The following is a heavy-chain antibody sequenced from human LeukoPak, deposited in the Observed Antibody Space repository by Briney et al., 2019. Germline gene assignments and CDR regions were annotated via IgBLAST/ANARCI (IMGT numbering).Heavy chain of an antibody. Sequence: GGSLRLSCAASGFTFSSYSMNWVRQAPGKGLEWVSSISSSSSYIYYADSVKGRFTISRDNAKNSLYLQMNSLRAEDTAVYYCARVIGYYYDSSGYLDYWGQGTLVTVSS. CDR3: ARVIGYYYDSSGYLDY. D-gene: IGHD3-22*01. J-gene: IGHJ4*02. CDR2: ISSSSSYI. V-gene: IGHV3-21*01. CDR1: GFTFSSYS.